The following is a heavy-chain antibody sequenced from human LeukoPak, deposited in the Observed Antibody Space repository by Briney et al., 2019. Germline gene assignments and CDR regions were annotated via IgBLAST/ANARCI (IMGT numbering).Heavy chain of an antibody. CDR1: GFTFSSYS. CDR2: ISSSSSYI. D-gene: IGHD1-20*01. CDR3: ARNPVTGRARGYFDY. J-gene: IGHJ4*02. Sequence: PGGSLRLSCAASGFTFSSYSMNWVRQAPGKGLEWVSSISSSSSYIYYADSVKGRFTISRDNAKNSLYLQMNSLRAEDTAIYYCARNPVTGRARGYFDYWSQGTLVTVAS. V-gene: IGHV3-21*01.